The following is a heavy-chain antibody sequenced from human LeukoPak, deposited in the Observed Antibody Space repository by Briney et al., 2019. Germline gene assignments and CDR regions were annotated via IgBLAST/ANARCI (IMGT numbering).Heavy chain of an antibody. V-gene: IGHV3-30*04. CDR3: AGSSPTMESDAFDI. CDR1: GFTFSSYA. Sequence: PGGSLRLSCAASGFTFSSYAVHWVRQAPGKGLEWVAIISYDGSNKYYADSVTGRLTFSRDNSKNTLYLQVSSLRAADTAVYFCAGSSPTMESDAFDIWGQGTLVTVSS. CDR2: ISYDGSNK. J-gene: IGHJ3*02. D-gene: IGHD3-10*01.